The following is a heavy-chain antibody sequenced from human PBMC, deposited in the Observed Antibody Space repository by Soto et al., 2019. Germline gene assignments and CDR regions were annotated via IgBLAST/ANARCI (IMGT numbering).Heavy chain of an antibody. J-gene: IGHJ6*02. D-gene: IGHD3-3*01. CDR1: GFTFSSYA. V-gene: IGHV3-30-3*01. CDR3: AREFQITICGVGPPPYYYGMDV. CDR2: ISYDGSNK. Sequence: GGSLRLSCAASGFTFSSYAMHWVRQAPGKGLEWVAVISYDGSNKYYADSVKGRFTISRDNSKNTLYLQMNSLRAEDTAVYYCAREFQITICGVGPPPYYYGMDVWGQGTTVTVSS.